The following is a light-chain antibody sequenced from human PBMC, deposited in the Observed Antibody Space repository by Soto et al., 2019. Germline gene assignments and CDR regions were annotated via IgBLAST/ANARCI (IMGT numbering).Light chain of an antibody. Sequence: DIVMTQSPDSLAVSLGERATINCKSSQSLLYISNNKNYLTWYQHKPGQPPKLLIYWASTRESGVPDRFSGSGSGTAFTLTISSLQAEDVAVYYCQQYYSIPPTFGGGTRVEIK. V-gene: IGKV4-1*01. CDR2: WAS. J-gene: IGKJ4*01. CDR1: QSLLYISNNKNY. CDR3: QQYYSIPPT.